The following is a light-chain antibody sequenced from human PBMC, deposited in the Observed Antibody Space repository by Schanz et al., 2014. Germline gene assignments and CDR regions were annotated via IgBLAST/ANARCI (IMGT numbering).Light chain of an antibody. CDR2: GAS. CDR3: LQTNNLPLA. V-gene: IGKV1-39*01. J-gene: IGKJ4*02. CDR1: QSINNY. Sequence: DIQLTQSPSSLSASIGDRVTLICRASQSINNYLSWYQQKSGKPPKLLIHGASTVQTGVPSRFSGSGSGTEFTLSISRLQPEDFATYYCLQTNNLPLAFGGGTRVEIK.